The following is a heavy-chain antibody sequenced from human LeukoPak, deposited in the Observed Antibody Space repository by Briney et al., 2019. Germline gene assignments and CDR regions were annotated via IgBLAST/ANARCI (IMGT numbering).Heavy chain of an antibody. CDR3: VRVRYSGSWFPVPNFDC. CDR2: ISGSGGST. V-gene: IGHV3-23*01. CDR1: GFTFSSYA. J-gene: IGHJ4*02. Sequence: PGGSLRLSCAASGFTFSSYAMSWVRQAPGKGLEWVSAISGSGGSTYYADSVKGRFTISRDNSKNTLYLQMNTLRTEDTAVYYCVRVRYSGSWFPVPNFDCWGQGTLVTVSS. D-gene: IGHD1-26*01.